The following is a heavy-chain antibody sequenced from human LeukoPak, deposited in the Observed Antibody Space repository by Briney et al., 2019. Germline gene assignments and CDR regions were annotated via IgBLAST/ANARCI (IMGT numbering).Heavy chain of an antibody. CDR3: ARGRGISLDY. Sequence: SETLSLTCTVSGGSISSYYWSWIRQPPGKGLEWIGYIYYSGSTNYNPSLKSRVTISVDTSKNQFSLKLSSVTAADTAVYYCARGRGISLDYWGQGTLVTVSS. CDR2: IYYSGST. D-gene: IGHD3-3*02. CDR1: GGSISSYY. V-gene: IGHV4-59*01. J-gene: IGHJ4*02.